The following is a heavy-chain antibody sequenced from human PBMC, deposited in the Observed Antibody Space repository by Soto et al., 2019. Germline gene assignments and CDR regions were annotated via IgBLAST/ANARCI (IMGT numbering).Heavy chain of an antibody. CDR3: AKLWSSSSYSAIDY. V-gene: IGHV3-23*01. J-gene: IGHJ4*02. D-gene: IGHD2-2*02. Sequence: PGGSLRLSCAASGFTFTNYAMSWVRQAPGKGLEWVSVISGSGGSTYYADSVQGRFTISRDNSKNTLFLQVSSLRVEDTALYYCAKLWSSSSYSAIDYWGQGTQVTVSS. CDR1: GFTFTNYA. CDR2: ISGSGGST.